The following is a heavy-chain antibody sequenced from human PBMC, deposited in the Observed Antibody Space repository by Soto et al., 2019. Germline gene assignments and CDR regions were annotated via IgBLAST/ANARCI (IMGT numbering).Heavy chain of an antibody. V-gene: IGHV4-59*01. Sequence: SETLSLTCTGSNGSISTYYWSWIRQPPRRSLEWIGHIYYTGSPTYNPSLTSRVTISEDTSKKTVFPKLISVTAEDTAVYYCGRSRSTRQHFDHWGRGTLVTVSS. CDR3: GRSRSTRQHFDH. CDR1: NGSISTYY. D-gene: IGHD5-12*01. J-gene: IGHJ5*02. CDR2: IYYTGSP.